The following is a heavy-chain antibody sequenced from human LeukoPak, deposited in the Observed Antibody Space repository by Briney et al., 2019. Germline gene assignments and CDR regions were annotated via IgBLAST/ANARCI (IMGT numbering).Heavy chain of an antibody. CDR2: ISAYNGNT. CDR3: ARDCSSTSCSLPGDWFDP. V-gene: IGHV1-18*01. CDR1: GYTFTSYG. D-gene: IGHD2-2*01. J-gene: IGHJ5*02. Sequence: GASVTVSCKASGYTFTSYGISWVRQAPGQGLEWMGWISAYNGNTNYAQKLQGRVTMTTDTSTSTAYMELRSLRSDDTAVYYCARDCSSTSCSLPGDWFDPWGQGTLVTVSS.